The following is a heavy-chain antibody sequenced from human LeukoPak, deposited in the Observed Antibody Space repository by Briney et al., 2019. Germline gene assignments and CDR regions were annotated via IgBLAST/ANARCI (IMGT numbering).Heavy chain of an antibody. CDR1: GYTFTSYG. D-gene: IGHD3-22*01. CDR2: ISAYNGNT. V-gene: IGHV1-18*01. J-gene: IGHJ4*02. CDR3: ARGSTYYYDSSGYMDPYFDY. Sequence: GASVKVSCKASGYTFTSYGISWVRQAPGQGLEWMGWISAYNGNTNYAQKLQGRVTMTTDTSTSTAYMELRSLRSDDTAVYYCARGSTYYYDSSGYMDPYFDYWGQGTLVTVSS.